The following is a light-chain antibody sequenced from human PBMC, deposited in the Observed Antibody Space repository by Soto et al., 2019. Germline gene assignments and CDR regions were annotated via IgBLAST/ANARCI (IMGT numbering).Light chain of an antibody. Sequence: QSALAQPSSVSGSPGQSITISCTGTSTDVGGYNYVSWYQHHSGKAPKLLIYEVTNRPSGISDRFSGSKSVNTASLTISGLQAEDESDYYCVSYSSTDTPFVFGTGTKLTVL. CDR2: EVT. J-gene: IGLJ1*01. CDR1: STDVGGYNY. V-gene: IGLV2-14*01. CDR3: VSYSSTDTPFV.